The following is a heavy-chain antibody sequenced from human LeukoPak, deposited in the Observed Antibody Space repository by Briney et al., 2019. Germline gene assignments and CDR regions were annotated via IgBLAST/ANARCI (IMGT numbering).Heavy chain of an antibody. Sequence: SETLSLTCAVYGGSFSGYYWSWIRQPPGKGLEWIGEINHSGSTNYNPSLKSRVTVSVDTSKKQFSLKLSSVTAADTAVYYCARGLSAVVYWGQGTLVTVSS. CDR1: GGSFSGYY. CDR3: ARGLSAVVY. J-gene: IGHJ4*02. V-gene: IGHV4-34*01. D-gene: IGHD3-16*02. CDR2: INHSGST.